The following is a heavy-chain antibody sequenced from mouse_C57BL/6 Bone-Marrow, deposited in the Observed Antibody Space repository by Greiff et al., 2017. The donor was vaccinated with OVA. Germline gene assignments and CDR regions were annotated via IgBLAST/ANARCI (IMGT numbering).Heavy chain of an antibody. D-gene: IGHD1-1*01. CDR3: ARGDGSSYKGYFDY. CDR1: GYSFTGYF. J-gene: IGHJ2*01. CDR2: INPYNGDT. V-gene: IGHV1-20*01. Sequence: VQLQQSGPELVKPGDSVKISCKASGYSFTGYFMNWVMQSHGKSLEWIGRINPYNGDTFYNQKFKGKATLTVDKSSSTAHMELRSLTSEDSAVYYCARGDGSSYKGYFDYWGQGTTLTVSS.